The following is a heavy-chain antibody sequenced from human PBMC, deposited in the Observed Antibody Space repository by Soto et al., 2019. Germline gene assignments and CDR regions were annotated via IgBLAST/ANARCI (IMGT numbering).Heavy chain of an antibody. CDR2: INHSGST. J-gene: IGHJ5*02. Sequence: NPWKTLSLTCAVSGGSFGGYSWSWIRQPPGKGLEWIGEINHSGSTNYNPSLKSRVTISVDTSKNQFSLKLSSVTAADTAVYYWARVKAYMYDFWSGYYMERRDPWGQRTRVILS. D-gene: IGHD3-3*01. V-gene: IGHV4-34*01. CDR1: GGSFGGYS. CDR3: ARVKAYMYDFWSGYYMERRDP.